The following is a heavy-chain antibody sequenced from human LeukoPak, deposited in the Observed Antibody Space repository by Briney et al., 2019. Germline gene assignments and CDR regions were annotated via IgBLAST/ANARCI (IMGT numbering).Heavy chain of an antibody. CDR3: ARGLLYTVSFARTWFDP. Sequence: SETLSLTCTVSGASISISSYYWGWIRQTPGKGLEWIGTIYYSGSTYYNPSLNSRVSMSVDTSENQFSLQLSSVTAADTAMYYCARGLLYTVSFARTWFDPWGQGTLVTVSS. D-gene: IGHD2-2*02. CDR2: IYYSGST. V-gene: IGHV4-39*01. CDR1: GASISISSYY. J-gene: IGHJ5*02.